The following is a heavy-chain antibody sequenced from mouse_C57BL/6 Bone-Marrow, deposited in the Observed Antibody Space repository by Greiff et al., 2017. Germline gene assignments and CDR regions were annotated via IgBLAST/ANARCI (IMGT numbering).Heavy chain of an antibody. Sequence: QVQLQQSGAELVRPGASVMMSCKASGYTFTSYNMHWVKQTPRQGLEWIGAIYPGNGDTSYNQKFKGKATLPVDKSSSTAYMQLSSLTSEDSAVYFCARRDYSNSWFAYWGQGTLVTVSA. J-gene: IGHJ3*01. CDR3: ARRDYSNSWFAY. D-gene: IGHD2-5*01. V-gene: IGHV1-12*01. CDR2: IYPGNGDT. CDR1: GYTFTSYN.